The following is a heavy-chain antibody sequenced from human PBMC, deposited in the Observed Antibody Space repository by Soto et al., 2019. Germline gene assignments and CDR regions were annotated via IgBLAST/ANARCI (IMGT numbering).Heavy chain of an antibody. D-gene: IGHD4-17*01. Sequence: QVQLVQSGAEVKKPGASVKVSCKASGYTFTSYAMHWVRQAPGQRLEWMGWINAGNGNTKYSQKFQGRVTITRDTSASTGYMELSSLRSEDTAVYYCSRAEDYGEYWFDPWGQGTLVTVSS. V-gene: IGHV1-3*01. CDR2: INAGNGNT. J-gene: IGHJ5*02. CDR1: GYTFTSYA. CDR3: SRAEDYGEYWFDP.